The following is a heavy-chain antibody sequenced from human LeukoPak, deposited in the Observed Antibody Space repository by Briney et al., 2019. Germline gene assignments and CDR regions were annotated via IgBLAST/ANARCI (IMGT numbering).Heavy chain of an antibody. J-gene: IGHJ5*02. Sequence: SETLSLTCAVYGGSLSGYYWSWIRQPPGKGLEWIGEINHSGSTNYNPSLKSRVTISVDTSKNQFSLKLSSVTAADTAVYYCARTTYGDDSNWFDPWGQGTLVTVSS. V-gene: IGHV4-34*01. CDR1: GGSLSGYY. CDR2: INHSGST. D-gene: IGHD4-17*01. CDR3: ARTTYGDDSNWFDP.